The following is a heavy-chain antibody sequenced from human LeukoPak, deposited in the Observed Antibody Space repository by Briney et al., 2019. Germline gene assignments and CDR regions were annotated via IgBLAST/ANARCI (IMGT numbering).Heavy chain of an antibody. J-gene: IGHJ3*02. CDR1: GGSISSYY. CDR3: ARGAYAFDI. Sequence: SETLSLTCTVSGGSISSYYWSWIRQPPGKGLEWIGYIYYSGSTKYNPSLKSRVSISLDTSKNQFSLKLSSVTVADTAVYYCARGAYAFDIWGQGTMVTVSS. CDR2: IYYSGST. V-gene: IGHV4-59*01.